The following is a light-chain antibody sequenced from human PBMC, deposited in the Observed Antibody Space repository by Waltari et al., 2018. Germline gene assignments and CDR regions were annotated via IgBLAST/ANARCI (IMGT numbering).Light chain of an antibody. V-gene: IGLV1-47*02. CDR3: AAWDDSLSGVV. CDR2: SNN. J-gene: IGLJ2*01. Sequence: QSVLTQPPSASGTPGQRVTISCSGSSSNIGSNYVYWYQQLPGTAPKLLTHSNNQRPSGVPDRFSGSKSGTSASLAISGLRSEDEADYYCAAWDDSLSGVVFGGGTKLTVL. CDR1: SSNIGSNY.